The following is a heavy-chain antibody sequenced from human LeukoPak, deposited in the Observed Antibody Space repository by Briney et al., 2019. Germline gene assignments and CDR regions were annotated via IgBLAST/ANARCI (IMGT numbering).Heavy chain of an antibody. D-gene: IGHD2-2*01. CDR2: IDWDDDK. CDR1: GFSLSTSGVC. Sequence: ESGPALVKPTQTLTLNCTFSGFSLSTSGVCVSWIRQPPGKALEWLARIDWDDDKYYSTSLKTRLTISKDTSKNQVVLTMTNMDPEDTATYYCARTTSSTSFNFDYWGQGTLVTVSS. V-gene: IGHV2-70*11. CDR3: ARTTSSTSFNFDY. J-gene: IGHJ4*02.